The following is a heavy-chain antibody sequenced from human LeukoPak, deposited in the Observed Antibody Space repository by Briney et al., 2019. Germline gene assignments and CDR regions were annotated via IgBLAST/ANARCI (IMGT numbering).Heavy chain of an antibody. J-gene: IGHJ5*02. D-gene: IGHD1-26*01. Sequence: ASVKVSCKTSGGTFTSYAITWVRQAPGQGLEWMGKFIPISGTTNYAQKFQGRVTFTADESTSTAYMELSSLRSEDTALYYCARKLRLGGNWFDPWGQGTLVTVSS. CDR1: GGTFTSYA. V-gene: IGHV1-69*15. CDR2: FIPISGTT. CDR3: ARKLRLGGNWFDP.